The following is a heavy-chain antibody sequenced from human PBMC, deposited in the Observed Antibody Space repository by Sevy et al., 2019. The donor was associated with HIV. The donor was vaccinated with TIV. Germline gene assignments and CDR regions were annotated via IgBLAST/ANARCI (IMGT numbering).Heavy chain of an antibody. Sequence: GGPLRLSCAASGFSFSGYSMNWVRQAPGKGLEWVSYISTSSSSIHYADSMKGRFTVSRDNAKNSLYLQMNNLSDEDTAIYYCARDPGFWYFDLWGRGTLVTVSS. J-gene: IGHJ2*01. V-gene: IGHV3-48*02. D-gene: IGHD7-27*01. CDR1: GFSFSGYS. CDR2: ISTSSSSI. CDR3: ARDPGFWYFDL.